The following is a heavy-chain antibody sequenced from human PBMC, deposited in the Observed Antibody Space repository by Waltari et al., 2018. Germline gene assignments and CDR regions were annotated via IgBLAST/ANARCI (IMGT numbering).Heavy chain of an antibody. CDR1: GYSITSGYY. V-gene: IGHV4-38-2*02. CDR2: IYHTGTS. CDR3: ARGQSYCSSTSCYSLDY. Sequence: QVQLQESGPGLVKPSETLSLTCNVSGYSITSGYYWGWIRQPPGKGLESVATIYHTGTSYYNPSLKSRVTISVDTSKNQFSLKMTSVTAADTAVYYCARGQSYCSSTSCYSLDYWRQGALVTVSS. D-gene: IGHD2-2*02. J-gene: IGHJ4*02.